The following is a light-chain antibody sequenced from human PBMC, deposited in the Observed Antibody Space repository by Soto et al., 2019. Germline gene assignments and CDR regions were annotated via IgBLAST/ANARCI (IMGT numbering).Light chain of an antibody. Sequence: QPVLTQPPSASGTPGQRVTISCSGSTSNIGRNTVNWYQQLPGTAPKLLIHSNNQRPSGVPDRFSGSKSGTSASLAISGLQSEDEADYYCAAWDDSLNGVVFGGGTQLTVL. CDR2: SNN. CDR3: AAWDDSLNGVV. CDR1: TSNIGRNT. J-gene: IGLJ2*01. V-gene: IGLV1-44*01.